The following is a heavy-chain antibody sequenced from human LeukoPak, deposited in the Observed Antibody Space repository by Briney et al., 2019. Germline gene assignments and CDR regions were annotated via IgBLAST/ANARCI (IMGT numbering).Heavy chain of an antibody. Sequence: PGGSLRLSCVASGFTFSSYSMNWVRQAPGTGVEWISYITSDSATTFYVDSVQARFTISRDNANKSLFLQRTSLTDEDTAVYYCAALAPGYLYFESGGQGTLVAVSS. CDR1: GFTFSSYS. CDR2: ITSDSATT. CDR3: AALAPGYLYFES. V-gene: IGHV3-48*02. D-gene: IGHD3-9*01. J-gene: IGHJ4*02.